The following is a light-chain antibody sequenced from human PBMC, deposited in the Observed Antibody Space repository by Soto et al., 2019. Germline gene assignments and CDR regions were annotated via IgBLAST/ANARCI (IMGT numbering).Light chain of an antibody. Sequence: DIQMTQSPSSLSASVGDRVTVTCRASQSISNYLNSYQQKEGKAPKVLIYSASALESGVPSRFSGRGSGTDFTLTISGLQPDDFATYYCQQYNNYCTFGQGTKLEIQ. V-gene: IGKV1-39*01. CDR2: SAS. CDR3: QQYNNYCT. J-gene: IGKJ2*01. CDR1: QSISNY.